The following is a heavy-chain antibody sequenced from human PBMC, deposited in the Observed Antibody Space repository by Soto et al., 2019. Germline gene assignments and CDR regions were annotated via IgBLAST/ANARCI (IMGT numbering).Heavy chain of an antibody. CDR3: AGLGNFCSGGSCYHDAFDI. D-gene: IGHD2-15*01. J-gene: IGHJ3*02. Sequence: SETLSLTCTVSGGSISSSSYYWGWIRQPPGKGLEWIGSIYYSGSTYYNPSLKSRVTISVDTSKNQFSLKLSSVTAADTAVYYCAGLGNFCSGGSCYHDAFDIWGQGTMVTVS. V-gene: IGHV4-39*01. CDR2: IYYSGST. CDR1: GGSISSSSYY.